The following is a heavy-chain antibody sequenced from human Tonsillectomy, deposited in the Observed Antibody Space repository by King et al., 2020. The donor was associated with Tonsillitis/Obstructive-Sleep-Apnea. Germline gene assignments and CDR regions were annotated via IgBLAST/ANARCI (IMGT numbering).Heavy chain of an antibody. CDR3: AKAEAVAARSFAY. CDR2: INSDGSST. V-gene: IGHV3-74*01. CDR1: GFTFSSYW. Sequence: VQLVESGGGLVQPGGSLRLSCAASGFTFSSYWMHLVCQAPGKGLVWVSRINSDGSSTSYADSVKGRFTISRDNAKNTLYLQMNTLRAEDTAVYYCAKAEAVAARSFAYWGQGTLVTVSS. J-gene: IGHJ4*02. D-gene: IGHD6-6*01.